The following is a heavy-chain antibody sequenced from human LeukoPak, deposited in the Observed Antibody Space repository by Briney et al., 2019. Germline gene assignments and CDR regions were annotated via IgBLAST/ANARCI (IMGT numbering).Heavy chain of an antibody. Sequence: ASVKVSCRASGYTFTGYYMHWVRQAPGQGLEWMGWINPNSGGTNYAQKFQGRVTMTRDTSISTAYMELSRLRSDDTAVYYCARAGIAARPPSDYYGMDVWGQGTTVTVSS. V-gene: IGHV1-2*02. CDR3: ARAGIAARPPSDYYGMDV. CDR2: INPNSGGT. J-gene: IGHJ6*02. CDR1: GYTFTGYY. D-gene: IGHD6-6*01.